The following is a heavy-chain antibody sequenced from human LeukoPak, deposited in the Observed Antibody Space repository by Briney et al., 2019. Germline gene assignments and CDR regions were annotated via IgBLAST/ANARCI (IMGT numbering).Heavy chain of an antibody. CDR2: ISSSSSYT. CDR3: ARGGGEDTAMVTPDY. V-gene: IGHV3-11*06. J-gene: IGHJ4*02. CDR1: GFTFSDYY. Sequence: PGGSLRLSCAASGFTFSDYYMSWIRQAPGKGLEWVSYISSSSSYTNYADSVKGRFTISRDNAKNSLYLQMNSLRAEDTAVYYCARGGGEDTAMVTPDYWGQGTLVTVSS. D-gene: IGHD5-18*01.